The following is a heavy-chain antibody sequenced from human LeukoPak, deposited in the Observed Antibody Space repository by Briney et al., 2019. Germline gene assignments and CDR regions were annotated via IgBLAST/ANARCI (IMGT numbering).Heavy chain of an antibody. V-gene: IGHV3-20*04. CDR2: INWIGGST. CDR1: GFTFDDYG. Sequence: GGSLRLSCAASGFTFDDYGMSWARQAPGKGLEWVSGINWIGGSTGYADSVKGRFTISRDNAKNSLYLQMNSLRAEDTALYYCARYYDYGSGSYTFDYWGQGTLVTVSS. J-gene: IGHJ4*02. CDR3: ARYYDYGSGSYTFDY. D-gene: IGHD3-10*01.